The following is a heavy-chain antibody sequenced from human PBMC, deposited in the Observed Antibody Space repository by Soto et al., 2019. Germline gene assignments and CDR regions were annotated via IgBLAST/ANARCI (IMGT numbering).Heavy chain of an antibody. V-gene: IGHV3-23*01. D-gene: IGHD2-21*01. CDR1: GFTFSSYA. CDR3: ARGPDILGPVDP. CDR2: ISGGVGST. Sequence: EVQLLESGGGLVQPGGSLRLSCAASGFTFSSYAMSWVRQAPGKGLECVSVISGGVGSTYYADSVKGRFSISRDNSKSTLNLQMNSLRAEDPAVYYCARGPDILGPVDPWGQGTRVTVSS. J-gene: IGHJ5*02.